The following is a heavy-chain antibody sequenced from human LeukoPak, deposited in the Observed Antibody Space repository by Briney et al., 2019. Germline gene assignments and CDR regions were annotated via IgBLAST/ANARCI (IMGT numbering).Heavy chain of an antibody. J-gene: IGHJ5*02. V-gene: IGHV5-51*01. D-gene: IGHD6-13*01. CDR3: ARAQQQLVPNWFDP. CDR1: GYSFTTYW. Sequence: GESLKISCKGSGYSFTTYWIGWVRQMPGKGLEWMGFIYPGDSDTRYSPSFQGQVTISADKSISTAYLQWSSLKASDTAMYYCARAQQQLVPNWFDPWGQGTLVTVSS. CDR2: IYPGDSDT.